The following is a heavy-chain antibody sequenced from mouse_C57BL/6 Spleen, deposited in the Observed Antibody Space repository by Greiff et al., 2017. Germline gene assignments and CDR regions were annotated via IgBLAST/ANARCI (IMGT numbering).Heavy chain of an antibody. V-gene: IGHV1-4*01. CDR1: GYTFTSYT. Sequence: VQLQQSGAELVRPGASVKMSCKASGYTFTSYTMHWVKQRPGQGLEWIGYINPSSGYTKYNQKFKDKATLTADKSSSTAYMQLSSLTSEDSAVYYCAREEGYYYGSSLAYWGQGTLVTVSA. CDR3: AREEGYYYGSSLAY. J-gene: IGHJ3*01. CDR2: INPSSGYT. D-gene: IGHD1-1*01.